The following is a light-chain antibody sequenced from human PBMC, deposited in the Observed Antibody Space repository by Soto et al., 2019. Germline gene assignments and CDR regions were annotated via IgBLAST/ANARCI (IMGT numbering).Light chain of an antibody. Sequence: DIVMTQSPDSMSLSLCERATINCKSSQNLLYSSNNKNYLAWYHQKPGQPPKLLIYWASTRESGVPDRFSGSGSGTDFTLTISGLQAEDVAVYYCQQYYSTSATFGQGTKVDIK. CDR3: QQYYSTSAT. CDR1: QNLLYSSNNKNY. V-gene: IGKV4-1*01. J-gene: IGKJ1*01. CDR2: WAS.